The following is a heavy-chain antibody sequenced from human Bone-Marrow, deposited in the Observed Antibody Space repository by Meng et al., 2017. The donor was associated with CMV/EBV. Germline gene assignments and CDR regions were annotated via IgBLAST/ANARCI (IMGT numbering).Heavy chain of an antibody. CDR2: ISSSGSTI. J-gene: IGHJ3*02. D-gene: IGHD2-8*01. V-gene: IGHV3-48*03. Sequence: GGSLRISCGASGFTFSSYEMNWVRQAPGKGLEWVSYISSSGSTIYYADSVKGRFTISRDNAKNSLYLQMNSLRAEDTAVYYCARASISVLMVYTDAFVIWGQGTMVTVSS. CDR1: GFTFSSYE. CDR3: ARASISVLMVYTDAFVI.